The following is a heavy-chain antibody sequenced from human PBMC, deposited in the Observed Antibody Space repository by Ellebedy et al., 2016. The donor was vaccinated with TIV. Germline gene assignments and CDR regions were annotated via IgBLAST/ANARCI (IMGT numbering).Heavy chain of an antibody. V-gene: IGHV4-59*12. CDR2: IYYSGST. D-gene: IGHD3-10*01. CDR3: ARALPSMVRGEGAFDI. CDR1: GGSISSYY. J-gene: IGHJ3*02. Sequence: SETLSLTXTVSGGSISSYYWSWIRQPPGKGLEWIGYIYYSGSTNYNPSLKSRVTISVDTSKNQFSLKLSSVTAADTAVYYCARALPSMVRGEGAFDIWGQGTMVTVSS.